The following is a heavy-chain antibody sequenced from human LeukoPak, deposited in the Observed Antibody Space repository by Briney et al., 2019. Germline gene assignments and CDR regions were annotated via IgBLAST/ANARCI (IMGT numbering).Heavy chain of an antibody. V-gene: IGHV3-21*04. J-gene: IGHJ4*02. CDR1: GFTFSSYS. Sequence: GGSLRLSCAASGFTFSSYSMNWVRQAPGKGLEWVSSISSSSSYIYYADSVKGRFTISRDNSKNTLYLQMNSLRAEDTAVYYCAKDGSAGWTGGTKWGQGTLVTVSS. D-gene: IGHD3/OR15-3a*01. CDR2: ISSSSSYI. CDR3: AKDGSAGWTGGTK.